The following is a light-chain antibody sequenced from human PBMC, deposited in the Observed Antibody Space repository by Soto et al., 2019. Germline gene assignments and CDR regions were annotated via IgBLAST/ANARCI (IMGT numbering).Light chain of an antibody. J-gene: IGKJ1*01. CDR3: QQYNNWPRT. CDR1: QSVSSY. Sequence: EIVLTQSPAPLSLSPGERATLSCRASQSVSSYLAWYQQKPGQAPRLLIYGASTRATGTPARFSGSGSGTDFTLTISSRQSEDFAVYYCQQYNNWPRTFGQGTKVDIK. V-gene: IGKV3-15*01. CDR2: GAS.